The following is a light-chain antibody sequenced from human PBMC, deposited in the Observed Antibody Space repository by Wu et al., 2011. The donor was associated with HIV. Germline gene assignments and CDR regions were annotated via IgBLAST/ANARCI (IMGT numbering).Light chain of an antibody. J-gene: IGKJ3*01. CDR2: DAS. V-gene: IGKV3-11*01. CDR3: QQYNNWPPT. Sequence: ESVLTQSPATLSLSPGERATLSCRASQGVSGYLAWYQQRPGQAPRLLINDASNRATGIPGRFSGSGSVTDFTLTISSLEPEDFAIHFCQQYNNWPPTFGPGTKVDIK. CDR1: QGVSGY.